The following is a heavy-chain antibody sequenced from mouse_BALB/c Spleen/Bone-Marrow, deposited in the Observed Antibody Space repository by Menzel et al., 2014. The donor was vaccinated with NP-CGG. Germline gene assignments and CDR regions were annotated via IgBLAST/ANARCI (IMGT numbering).Heavy chain of an antibody. J-gene: IGHJ4*01. Sequence: EVKLMESGGGLVKPGGSLKLSCAASGFTFSSYAMSWVRQTPEKRLEWVAPISSGGSTYYPDSVKGRFTISRDNARNILYLQMSSLRSEDTAMYYCARGDSSGYPYAMDYWGQGTSVTVSS. CDR2: ISSGGST. CDR3: ARGDSSGYPYAMDY. V-gene: IGHV5-6-5*01. CDR1: GFTFSSYA. D-gene: IGHD3-2*01.